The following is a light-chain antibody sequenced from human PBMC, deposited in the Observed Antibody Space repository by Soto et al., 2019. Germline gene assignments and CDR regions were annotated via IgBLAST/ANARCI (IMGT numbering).Light chain of an antibody. CDR3: CSYAGSYTFYV. Sequence: QSVLTQPRSVSGSPGQSVTISCTGTSSDVGAYDYVSWYQQHPGKAPKLMIYDVSKRPSGVPDRFSGSKSGNTASLTISGLXAEDEADYYCCSYAGSYTFYVFGTGTKVTVL. CDR1: SSDVGAYDY. J-gene: IGLJ1*01. CDR2: DVS. V-gene: IGLV2-11*01.